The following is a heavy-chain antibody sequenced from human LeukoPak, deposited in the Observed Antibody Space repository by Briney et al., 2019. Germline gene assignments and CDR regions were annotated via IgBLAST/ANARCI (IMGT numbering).Heavy chain of an antibody. CDR2: IYTSGST. V-gene: IGHV4-61*02. D-gene: IGHD3-10*01. J-gene: IGHJ4*02. Sequence: SQTLSLTCTFSGGSISSGSYYWSWIRQPAGKGLEWIGRIYTSGSTNYNPSLKSRVTISVDTSKNQFSLKLSSVTAADTAVYYCAEGRGPYYFDYWGQGTLVTVSS. CDR3: AEGRGPYYFDY. CDR1: GGSISSGSYY.